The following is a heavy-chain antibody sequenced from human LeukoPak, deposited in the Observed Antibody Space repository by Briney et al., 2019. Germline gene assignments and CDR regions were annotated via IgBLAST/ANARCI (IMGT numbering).Heavy chain of an antibody. J-gene: IGHJ5*02. CDR2: ISAYNGNT. V-gene: IGHV1-18*01. CDR3: AGVDEYYDSSGGVFWFDP. D-gene: IGHD3-22*01. Sequence: ASVKVSCKASGNTFTSYAITWVRQAPGQGLEWMGWISAYNGNTNYAQKLQGRVTMTTDTSTSTAYMELRSLRSDDTAVYYCAGVDEYYDSSGGVFWFDPWGQGTLVTVSS. CDR1: GNTFTSYA.